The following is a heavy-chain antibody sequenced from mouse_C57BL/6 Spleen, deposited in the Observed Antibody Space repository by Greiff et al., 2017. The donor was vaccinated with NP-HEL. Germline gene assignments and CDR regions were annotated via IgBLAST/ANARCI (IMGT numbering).Heavy chain of an antibody. V-gene: IGHV3-6*01. CDR2: ISYDGSN. Sequence: VQLKESGPGLVKPSQSLSLTCSVTGYSITSGYYWNWIRQFPGNKLEWMGYISYDGSNNYNPSLKNRISITRDTSKNQFFLKLNSVTTEDTATYYCARERDNSSGYGVDYWGQGTSVTVSS. D-gene: IGHD3-2*02. CDR1: GYSITSGYY. CDR3: ARERDNSSGYGVDY. J-gene: IGHJ4*01.